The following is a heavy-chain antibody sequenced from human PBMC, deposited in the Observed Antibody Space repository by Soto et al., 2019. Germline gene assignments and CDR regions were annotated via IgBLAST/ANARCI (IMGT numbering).Heavy chain of an antibody. J-gene: IGHJ4*02. CDR1: GFTFNDYA. D-gene: IGHD6-19*01. CDR3: ARATGWYSLFDF. V-gene: IGHV3-9*01. Sequence: EVQLVESGGGLVQPGRSLRLSCAASGFTFNDYARHWVRQAPGKGLEWVSGISWNSGSINYADSVKGRFTISRDNAKSSLFLQMNSLRAEDTALYYCARATGWYSLFDFWGQGTLVTVSS. CDR2: ISWNSGSI.